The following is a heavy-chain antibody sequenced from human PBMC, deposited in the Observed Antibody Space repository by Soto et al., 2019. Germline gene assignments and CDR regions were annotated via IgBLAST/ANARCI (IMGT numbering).Heavy chain of an antibody. D-gene: IGHD6-19*01. J-gene: IGHJ4*02. V-gene: IGHV3-23*01. CDR1: GFTFSNYA. CDR2: VSGSGGST. Sequence: PGGSLRLSCAASGFTFSNYAMTWVRQTPGKGLEWVSSVSGSGGSTYYADSVKGRFTISRDNSKNTQYLQMNSLRAEDMAVYYCAKASSAVAGRYYFDYWGQGTLVTVSS. CDR3: AKASSAVAGRYYFDY.